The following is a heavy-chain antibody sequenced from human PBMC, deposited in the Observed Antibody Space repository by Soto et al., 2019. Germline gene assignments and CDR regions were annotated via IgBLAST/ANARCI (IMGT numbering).Heavy chain of an antibody. CDR2: IHYSGST. CDR3: AAHDSGGYYAEY. CDR1: GASVTISDYY. Sequence: QLQLQESGPGLVKPSETLSLTCTVSGASVTISDYYWGWIRQPPGKGLEWIGSIHYSGSTYYNPTLKSRVTISGDTSKKQFSLKLTSVTAADAAVYYCAAHDSGGYYAEYWGQGTLVNVSA. J-gene: IGHJ4*02. D-gene: IGHD3-22*01. V-gene: IGHV4-39*01.